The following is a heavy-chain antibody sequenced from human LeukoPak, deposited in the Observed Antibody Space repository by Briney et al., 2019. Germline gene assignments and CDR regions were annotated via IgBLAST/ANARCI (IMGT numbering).Heavy chain of an antibody. V-gene: IGHV4-61*02. Sequence: PSQTLSLTCTVSGGSISSGSCYWSWIRQPAGKGLEWIGRIYTSGSTNYNPSLKSRVTISVDTSKNQFSLKLSSVTAADTAVYYCARDTPGSTGLGSNWFDPWGQGTLVTVSS. CDR3: ARDTPGSTGLGSNWFDP. J-gene: IGHJ5*02. CDR1: GGSISSGSCY. CDR2: IYTSGST. D-gene: IGHD3/OR15-3a*01.